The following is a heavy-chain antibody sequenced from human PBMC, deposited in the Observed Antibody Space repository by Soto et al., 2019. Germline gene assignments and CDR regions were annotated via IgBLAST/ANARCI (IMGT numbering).Heavy chain of an antibody. CDR3: ARDRVPYSSGTGNFDY. CDR1: GYTFTNYG. V-gene: IGHV1-18*01. D-gene: IGHD6-19*01. Sequence: ASVKVSCKASGYTFTNYGISWVRQAPGQGLEWMGWVNVYNGNTKYAQKVQGRVTMTTDTSTSTAYMELRSLRSDDTAVYYCARDRVPYSSGTGNFDYWGQGTLVTVSS. CDR2: VNVYNGNT. J-gene: IGHJ4*02.